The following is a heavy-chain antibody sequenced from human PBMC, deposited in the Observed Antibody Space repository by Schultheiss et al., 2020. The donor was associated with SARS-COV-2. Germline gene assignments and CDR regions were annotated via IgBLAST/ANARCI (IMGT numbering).Heavy chain of an antibody. D-gene: IGHD6-6*01. V-gene: IGHV3-11*06. CDR3: ARTSRGSSSETFDY. CDR1: GYSISSGYY. Sequence: LSLTCAVSGYSISSGYYWGWIRQPPGKGLEWVSSISSSSSYIYYADSVKGRFTISRDNSKNTLYLQMNSLRAEDTAVYYCARTSRGSSSETFDYWGQGTLVTVSS. J-gene: IGHJ4*02. CDR2: ISSSSSYI.